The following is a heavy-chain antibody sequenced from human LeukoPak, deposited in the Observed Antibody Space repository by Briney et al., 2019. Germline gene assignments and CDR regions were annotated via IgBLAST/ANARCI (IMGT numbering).Heavy chain of an antibody. V-gene: IGHV3-23*01. CDR2: ISGSGGST. Sequence: GGSLRLSCAASGFTFSSYAMGWVRQAPGKGLEWVSAISGSGGSTYYADSVKGRFTISRDNSKNTLYLQMNSLRAEDTAVYYCAKHLPYYYDSSGYPNPDSFDYWGQGTLVTVSS. D-gene: IGHD3-22*01. J-gene: IGHJ4*02. CDR1: GFTFSSYA. CDR3: AKHLPYYYDSSGYPNPDSFDY.